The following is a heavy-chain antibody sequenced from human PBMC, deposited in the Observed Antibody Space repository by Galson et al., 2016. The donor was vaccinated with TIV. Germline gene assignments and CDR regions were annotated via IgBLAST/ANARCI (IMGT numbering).Heavy chain of an antibody. D-gene: IGHD2-21*02. V-gene: IGHV4-4*02. CDR2: IYHDGST. J-gene: IGHJ6*02. CDR1: GGSITSSNW. Sequence: SETLSLTCAVSGGSITSSNWWTWVRQSPGKGLEWIGEIYHDGSTNYNPSLKRRVTISVDKSKDQFSLKLTSVTAADTAVYYCSRDLRKEGDLFYYYGMDVWGQGTRVIVSS. CDR3: SRDLRKEGDLFYYYGMDV.